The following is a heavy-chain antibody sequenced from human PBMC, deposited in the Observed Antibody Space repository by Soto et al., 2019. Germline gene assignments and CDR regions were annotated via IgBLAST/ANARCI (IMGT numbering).Heavy chain of an antibody. CDR2: INTGNGNT. CDR1: GYIFTSYA. V-gene: IGHV1-3*04. J-gene: IGHJ4*02. Sequence: ASVKVSCKASGYIFTSYAMHWVRQAPGQRLEWMGWINTGNGNTKSSQNFQGRVTITRDTSATTAYMELRSLRYEDTAVYYCASVPAGGYEYVYWGQGTLVTV. D-gene: IGHD5-12*01. CDR3: ASVPAGGYEYVY.